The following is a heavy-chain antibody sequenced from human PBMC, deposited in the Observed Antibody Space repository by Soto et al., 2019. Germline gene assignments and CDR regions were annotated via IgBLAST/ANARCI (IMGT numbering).Heavy chain of an antibody. CDR2: IYYSGST. V-gene: IGHV4-31*03. Sequence: PSETLSLTCTVSGGSISSGGYYWSWIRQHPGKGPEWIGYIYYSGSTYYNPSLKSRVTISVDTSKNQFSLKLSSVTAADTAVYYCARWVGATSFDYWGQGTLVTVSS. J-gene: IGHJ4*02. CDR3: ARWVGATSFDY. CDR1: GGSISSGGYY. D-gene: IGHD1-26*01.